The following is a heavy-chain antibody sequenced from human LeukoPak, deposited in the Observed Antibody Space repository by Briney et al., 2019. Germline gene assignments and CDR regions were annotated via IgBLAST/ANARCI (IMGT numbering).Heavy chain of an antibody. D-gene: IGHD4/OR15-4a*01. Sequence: GGSLRLSCAASGSTFSSFWMHWVRQVPGKGLVWVSGINSDGTIRSYADSVKGRFSISRDNAKTTVYLQMNSLRVEDTAVYYCARGGYGAHMGWGQGTLVTVSS. V-gene: IGHV3-74*01. CDR2: INSDGTIR. CDR1: GSTFSSFW. CDR3: ARGGYGAHMG. J-gene: IGHJ4*02.